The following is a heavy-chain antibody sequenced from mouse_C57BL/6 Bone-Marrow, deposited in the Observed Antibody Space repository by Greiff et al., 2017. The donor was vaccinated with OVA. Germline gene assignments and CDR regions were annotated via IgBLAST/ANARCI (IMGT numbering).Heavy chain of an antibody. CDR3: ARVYYGYDGWYFDV. Sequence: EVQLQQSGPELVKPGASVKISCKASGYTFTDYYMNWVKQSHGKSLEWIGDINPNNGGTSYNQKFKGKATLTVDKSSSTAYMELRSLTSEDSAVYYGARVYYGYDGWYFDVWGTGTTVTVSS. D-gene: IGHD2-2*01. V-gene: IGHV1-26*01. CDR2: INPNNGGT. CDR1: GYTFTDYY. J-gene: IGHJ1*03.